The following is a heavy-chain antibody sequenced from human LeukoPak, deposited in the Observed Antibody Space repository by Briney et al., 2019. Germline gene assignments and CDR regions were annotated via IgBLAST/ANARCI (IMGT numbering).Heavy chain of an antibody. CDR3: ARGDDYGDSLLAY. D-gene: IGHD4-17*01. J-gene: IGHJ4*02. V-gene: IGHV3-48*03. CDR1: GFAFIGYE. Sequence: GGSLRLSCAPSGFAFIGYEMNWARQAPGKGLEWISYISTTGRTIYYADSVKGRFTISRDNAKNSLYLQMSSLRAEDTAVYYCARGDDYGDSLLAYWGQGTLVTVSS. CDR2: ISTTGRTI.